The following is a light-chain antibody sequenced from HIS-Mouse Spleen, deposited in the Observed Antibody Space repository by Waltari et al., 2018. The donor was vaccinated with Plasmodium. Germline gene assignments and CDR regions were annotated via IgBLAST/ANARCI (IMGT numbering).Light chain of an antibody. Sequence: QSALTQPASVSGSPGQSITIPCTGTSSDVGGYNLFSCYQQHPGKAPKLMIYEGSKRPSGFSNRFSGSKSGNTASLTISGLQAEDEADYYCCSYAGSSTWVFGGGTKLTVL. V-gene: IGLV2-23*01. CDR2: EGS. J-gene: IGLJ3*02. CDR1: SSDVGGYNL. CDR3: CSYAGSSTWV.